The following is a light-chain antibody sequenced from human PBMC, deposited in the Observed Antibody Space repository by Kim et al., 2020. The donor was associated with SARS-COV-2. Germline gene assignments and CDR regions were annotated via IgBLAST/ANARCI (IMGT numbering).Light chain of an antibody. V-gene: IGLV3-1*01. CDR1: KLGDKH. J-gene: IGLJ2*01. CDR3: QAWDRSTVV. CDR2: QDN. Sequence: SYELTQPPSVSVSPGQTASITCSGEKLGDKHACWYQQKPGQSPVLVIYQDNKRPSGIPERFSGSNSGNTATLTISGTQAVDEGDFYCQAWDRSTVVFGGGTQLTVL.